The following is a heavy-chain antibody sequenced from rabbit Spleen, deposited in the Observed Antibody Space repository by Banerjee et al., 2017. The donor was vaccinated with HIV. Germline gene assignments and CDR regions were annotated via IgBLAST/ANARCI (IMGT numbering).Heavy chain of an antibody. J-gene: IGHJ4*01. D-gene: IGHD1-1*01. CDR1: GVSLNDKDV. V-gene: IGHV1S45*01. Sequence: EQLEESGGGLVKPEGSLTLTCKASGVSLNDKDVMCWVRQATGKGLEWIGTIWTGSTSITWYASWALGRFTISKTSSTTVTLQMTSLTAADTATYFCVRGASSSGYYSLWGPGTLVTVS. CDR2: IWTGSTSIT. CDR3: VRGASSSGYYSL.